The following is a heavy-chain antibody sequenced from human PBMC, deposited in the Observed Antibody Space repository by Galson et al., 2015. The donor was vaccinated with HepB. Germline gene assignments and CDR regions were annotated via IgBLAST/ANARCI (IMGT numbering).Heavy chain of an antibody. V-gene: IGHV6-1*01. CDR1: GDSVSSHSAV. J-gene: IGHJ6*02. Sequence: CAISGDSVSSHSAVWNWIRQSPSRGLGWLGRTYYRSKWYKDYALFVKSRITINADTSRNQISLQLNSMTPEDTAVYYCAYGVDVWGQGTTVTVSS. CDR3: AYGVDV. CDR2: TYYRSKWYK.